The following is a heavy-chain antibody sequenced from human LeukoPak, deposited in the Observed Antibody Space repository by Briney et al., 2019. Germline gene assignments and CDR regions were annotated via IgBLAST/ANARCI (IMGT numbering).Heavy chain of an antibody. J-gene: IGHJ4*02. CDR1: GGSISSSSYY. V-gene: IGHV4-39*07. CDR3: ARQVSRYCSSTSCYGSPHEFDY. CDR2: IYYSGST. D-gene: IGHD2-2*01. Sequence: SETLSLTCTVSGGSISSSSYYWGWIRQPPGKGLEWIGSIYYSGSTNYNPSLKSRVTISVDTSKNQFSLKLSSVTAADTAVYYCARQVSRYCSSTSCYGSPHEFDYWGQGTLVTVSS.